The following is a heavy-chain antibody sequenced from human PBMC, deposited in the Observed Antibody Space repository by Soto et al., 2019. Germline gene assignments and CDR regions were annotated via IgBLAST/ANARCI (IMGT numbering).Heavy chain of an antibody. CDR1: GFTFASYG. CDR3: AKESVEATYSFYGLDV. Sequence: LVESGGRVVRPGRSLTLSCAASGFTFASYGMHWVRQAPGKGLAWVATVSFDSKNKYYIDSVEGRFTISRDNSENTLSLQMNSLRHEDTAVYYCAKESVEATYSFYGLDVWGPGTTVTVSS. J-gene: IGHJ6*02. CDR2: VSFDSKNK. D-gene: IGHD4-4*01. V-gene: IGHV3-30*18.